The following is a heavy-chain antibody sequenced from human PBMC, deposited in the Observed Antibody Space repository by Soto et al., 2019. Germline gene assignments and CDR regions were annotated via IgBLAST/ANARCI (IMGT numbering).Heavy chain of an antibody. CDR1: GGSISSGDYY. D-gene: IGHD6-6*01. V-gene: IGHV4-30-4*01. CDR2: IYYSGST. Sequence: SETLSLTCTVSGGSISSGDYYWSWIRQPPGKGLEWIGYIYYSGSTYYNPSLKSRVTISVDTSKNQFSLKLSSVTAADTAVYCCARAAGKQLARFYYYYGMDVWGQGTTVTVSS. J-gene: IGHJ6*02. CDR3: ARAAGKQLARFYYYYGMDV.